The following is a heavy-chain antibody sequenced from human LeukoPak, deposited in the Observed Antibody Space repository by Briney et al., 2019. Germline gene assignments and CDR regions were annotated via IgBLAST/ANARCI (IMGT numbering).Heavy chain of an antibody. D-gene: IGHD3-9*01. CDR3: AKVRNYYDILDHYFDY. Sequence: PGGSLRLSCAASGFTFSSYGMHWVRQAPGKGLEWVAFIRYDGNNKNYADSVKGRFTISRDNSKNTLYLQMNSLRAEDTAVYYCAKVRNYYDILDHYFDYWGQGTLVTVSS. V-gene: IGHV3-30*02. J-gene: IGHJ4*02. CDR1: GFTFSSYG. CDR2: IRYDGNNK.